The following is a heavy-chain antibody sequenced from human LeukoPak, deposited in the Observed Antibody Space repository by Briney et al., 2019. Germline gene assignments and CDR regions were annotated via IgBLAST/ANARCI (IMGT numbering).Heavy chain of an antibody. Sequence: ESLKISCKGSGYSFTSYWIGWVRQMPGKGLAGVGCIYPGDSDPRYRPSSQGQGTISADQSLSTAYLQWTSLKASDTAIYYCARAYRSHNSDYYNFDYWGQGTLVTVSS. CDR3: ARAYRSHNSDYYNFDY. CDR2: IYPGDSDP. V-gene: IGHV5-51*01. D-gene: IGHD2-21*02. J-gene: IGHJ4*02. CDR1: GYSFTSYW.